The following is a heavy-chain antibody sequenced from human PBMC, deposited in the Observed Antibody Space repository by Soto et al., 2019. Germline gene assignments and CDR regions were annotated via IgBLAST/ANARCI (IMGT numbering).Heavy chain of an antibody. Sequence: SETLSLTCTVSGGSISSSSYYWSWIRQPPGKGLEWIGEINHSGSTNYNPSLKSRVTISVDTSKNQFSLKLSSVTAADTAVYYCARGPTNYDFWSGHYYYYGMDVWGQGTTVTVSS. CDR3: ARGPTNYDFWSGHYYYYGMDV. CDR1: GGSISSSSYY. CDR2: INHSGST. D-gene: IGHD3-3*01. J-gene: IGHJ6*02. V-gene: IGHV4-39*07.